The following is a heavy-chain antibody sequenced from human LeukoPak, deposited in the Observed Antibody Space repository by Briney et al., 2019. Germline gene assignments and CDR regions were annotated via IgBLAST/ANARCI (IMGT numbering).Heavy chain of an antibody. J-gene: IGHJ4*02. D-gene: IGHD3-10*01. Sequence: GGSLRLSCAASGFTFSSYNMNWVRQAPGKGLEWVSSISSSSSYIYYADSVKGRFTISRDNAKNSLYLQMNSLRAEDTAVYYCARDREELLADDYWGQGTLVTVSP. CDR3: ARDREELLADDY. CDR1: GFTFSSYN. CDR2: ISSSSSYI. V-gene: IGHV3-21*01.